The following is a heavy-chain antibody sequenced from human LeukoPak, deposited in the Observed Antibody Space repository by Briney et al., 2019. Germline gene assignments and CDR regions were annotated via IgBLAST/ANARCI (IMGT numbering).Heavy chain of an antibody. Sequence: QAGGSLRLPCAASGFTFNDHYMDWVRQARGKGLEWVGRIRNKANSYATEYAASVKGRFTISRDDLKNSLYLQMNSLKTEDTAVYYCARGAYYYDSSDYYLVYYYYMDVWGKGTTVTVSS. CDR2: IRNKANSYAT. V-gene: IGHV3-72*01. CDR1: GFTFNDHY. D-gene: IGHD3-22*01. CDR3: ARGAYYYDSSDYYLVYYYYMDV. J-gene: IGHJ6*03.